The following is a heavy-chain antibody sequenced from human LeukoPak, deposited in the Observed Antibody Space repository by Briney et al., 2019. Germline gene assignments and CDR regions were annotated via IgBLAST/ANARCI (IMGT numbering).Heavy chain of an antibody. D-gene: IGHD6-13*01. CDR3: ARGPGYTSSWHY. Sequence: GSLRLSCAASGFPFNTYSMIWVRPAPGKGLEWVSFISSSSSFIYYADSVKGRFTISRDNAKNSLYLQMNSLRAEDTAVYYCARGPGYTSSWHYWGQGTLVIVSS. J-gene: IGHJ4*02. CDR2: ISSSSSFI. V-gene: IGHV3-21*01. CDR1: GFPFNTYS.